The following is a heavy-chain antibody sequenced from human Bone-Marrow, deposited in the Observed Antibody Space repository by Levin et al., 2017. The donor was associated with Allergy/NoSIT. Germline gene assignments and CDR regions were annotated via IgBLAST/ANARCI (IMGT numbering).Heavy chain of an antibody. J-gene: IGHJ3*02. V-gene: IGHV4-31*03. Sequence: SETLSLTCTVSGSSLSSGGYYWSWIRQHPGKGLEWIGYIYYTGSTYYNSSLKGRLTMSLDTSKNQFSLKLSSVTAADTAVYCCAREHGQGAFDMWGQGTMVTVSS. CDR1: GSSLSSGGYY. CDR2: IYYTGST. CDR3: AREHGQGAFDM. D-gene: IGHD5-24*01.